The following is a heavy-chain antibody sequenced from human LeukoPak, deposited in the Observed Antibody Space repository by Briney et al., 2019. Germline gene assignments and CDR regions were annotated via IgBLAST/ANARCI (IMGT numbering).Heavy chain of an antibody. V-gene: IGHV4-34*01. CDR3: TRAVAGHPD. D-gene: IGHD6-19*01. Sequence: SDTLSLTCAVSCVSFNNYYWSWVRQSPRQGLECIGETNHIGYTHYNPARKSRDTVSIHTSKNQFSLLRTSVTAADAGAYYCTRAVAGHPDWGKGTLVTVSS. J-gene: IGHJ4*02. CDR1: CVSFNNYY. CDR2: TNHIGYT.